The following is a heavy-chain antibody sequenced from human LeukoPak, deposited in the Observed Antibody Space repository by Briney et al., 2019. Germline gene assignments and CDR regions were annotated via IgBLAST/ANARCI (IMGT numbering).Heavy chain of an antibody. CDR1: GYTFTSYW. D-gene: IGHD6-13*01. CDR3: ARHRGGYSSSYDY. Sequence: GESLKISCKASGYTFTSYWIDWVRQMPGKGLEWMGTIYPDDSDTRYSPSFQGQVTISADKSISTAYLQWSSLKASDTAMYYCARHRGGYSSSYDYWGQGTLVTVSS. V-gene: IGHV5-51*01. J-gene: IGHJ4*02. CDR2: IYPDDSDT.